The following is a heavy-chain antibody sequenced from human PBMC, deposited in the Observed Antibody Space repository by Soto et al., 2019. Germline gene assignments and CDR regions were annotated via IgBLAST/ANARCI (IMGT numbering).Heavy chain of an antibody. Sequence: PGGSLRLSCAASGFTFSDYYMSWIRQAPGKGLEWVSYISSSGSTIYYADSVKGRFTISRDNAKNLLYLQMNSLRAEDTAVYYCASCGYYDSSGYYYPDYWGQGTLVTVSS. CDR3: ASCGYYDSSGYYYPDY. CDR2: ISSSGSTI. CDR1: GFTFSDYY. D-gene: IGHD3-22*01. V-gene: IGHV3-11*01. J-gene: IGHJ4*02.